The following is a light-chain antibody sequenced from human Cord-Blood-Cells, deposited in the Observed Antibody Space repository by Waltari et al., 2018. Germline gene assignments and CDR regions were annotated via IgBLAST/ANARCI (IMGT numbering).Light chain of an antibody. J-gene: IGKJ5*01. CDR2: DAS. V-gene: IGKV3-11*01. CDR3: QQRSNWPPST. Sequence: ELVLTQSPAPLSLSPGERATLSCRARQSVSSYLAWYQQKPGQAPRLLIYDASNRSTGIPARFSGSGSGTDFTLTISSLEPEDFAVYYCQQRSNWPPSTFGQGTRLEIK. CDR1: QSVSSY.